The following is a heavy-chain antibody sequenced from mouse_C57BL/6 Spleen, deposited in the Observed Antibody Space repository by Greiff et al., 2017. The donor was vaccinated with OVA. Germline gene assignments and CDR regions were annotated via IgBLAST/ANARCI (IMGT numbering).Heavy chain of an antibody. CDR1: GYTFTSYW. D-gene: IGHD2-4*01. CDR2: INPSSGYT. CDR3: ARSKARGDYDDYAMDY. J-gene: IGHJ4*01. Sequence: VQLQQSGAELAKPGASVKLSCKASGYTFTSYWMHWVKQRPGQGLEWIGYINPSSGYTKYNQKFKDKATLTADKSSSTAYMQLSSLTYEDSAVYYCARSKARGDYDDYAMDYWGQGTSGTVSS. V-gene: IGHV1-7*01.